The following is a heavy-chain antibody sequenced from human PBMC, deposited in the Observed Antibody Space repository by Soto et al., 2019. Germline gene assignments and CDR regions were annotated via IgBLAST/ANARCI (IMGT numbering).Heavy chain of an antibody. CDR3: AKDAGDPLQYYYGMDV. Sequence: QPGGSLRLSCAASGFTFSSYGMHWVRQAPGKGLEWVAVISYDGSNKYYADSVKGRFTISRDNSKNTLYLQMNSLRAEDTAVYYCAKDAGDPLQYYYGMDVWGQGTTVTVSS. CDR2: ISYDGSNK. V-gene: IGHV3-30*18. J-gene: IGHJ6*02. D-gene: IGHD3-16*01. CDR1: GFTFSSYG.